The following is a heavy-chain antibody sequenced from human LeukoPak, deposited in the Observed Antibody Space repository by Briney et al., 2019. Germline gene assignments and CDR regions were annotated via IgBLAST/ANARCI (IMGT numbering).Heavy chain of an antibody. CDR3: HYDFWSGYYVFDY. J-gene: IGHJ4*02. V-gene: IGHV3-23*01. CDR1: TFTFNSYA. Sequence: GGSLRLSCAASTFTFNSYAVSWGRQAPGKGLEWISAISSSGDLTFYADSVKGRFTISRDNSKNMLYLQMDSLRAEDTAVYYCHYDFWSGYYVFDYWGQGTLVTVSS. CDR2: ISSSGDLT. D-gene: IGHD3-3*01.